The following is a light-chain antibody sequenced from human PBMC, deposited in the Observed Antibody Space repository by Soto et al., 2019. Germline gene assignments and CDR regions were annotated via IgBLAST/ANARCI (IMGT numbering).Light chain of an antibody. J-gene: IGKJ4*01. CDR1: QSVSSN. CDR3: QQDNNWPPVT. V-gene: IGKV3D-15*01. CDR2: GAS. Sequence: EIVMTQSPATLSVSPGERATLSCRASQSVSSNLAWYQQKPGQAPRLLIYGASTRATGIPARFSGSGSGTEFPLTISSLQFEDFSVYYCQQDNNWPPVTFGGGTKVDIK.